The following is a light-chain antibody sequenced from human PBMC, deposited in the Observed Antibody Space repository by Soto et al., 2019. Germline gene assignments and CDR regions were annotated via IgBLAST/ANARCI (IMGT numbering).Light chain of an antibody. CDR2: DVF. J-gene: IGKJ2*01. Sequence: DIPMTQSPSTLSASIGDRVTITCRASPSINNCLAWYQQRPGQAHHLLIYDVFRLGTGVPSRFSGSGSGTEFTLTIGSLQAEDFATYFCQHYNGYPYTFGQGTKLEI. CDR1: PSINNC. CDR3: QHYNGYPYT. V-gene: IGKV1-5*01.